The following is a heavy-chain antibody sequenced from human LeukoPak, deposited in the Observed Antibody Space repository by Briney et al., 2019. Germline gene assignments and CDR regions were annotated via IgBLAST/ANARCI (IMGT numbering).Heavy chain of an antibody. CDR3: AGRFYYDSSVDY. CDR2: IYYIGTT. D-gene: IGHD3-22*01. Sequence: SETLSLTCTVSGGSISNYYWGWIRRPPGKGLEFIGYIYYIGTTNYNPSLKSRVTISVDTSKNQFSLKLSSGTAADTAVYYCAGRFYYDSSVDYWGQGTLVTVSS. CDR1: GGSISNYY. J-gene: IGHJ4*02. V-gene: IGHV4-59*01.